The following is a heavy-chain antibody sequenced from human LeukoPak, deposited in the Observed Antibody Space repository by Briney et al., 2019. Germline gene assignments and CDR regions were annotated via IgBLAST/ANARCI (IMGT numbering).Heavy chain of an antibody. J-gene: IGHJ6*02. CDR2: IYYSGST. Sequence: SETLSLTCTVSGGSISSYYWSWIRQPPGKGLEWIGYIYYSGSTNYNPSLKSRVTISVDTSKNQFSLKLSSVTAADTAVYCCARSFDSSGYYYYYGMDVWGQGTTVTVSS. V-gene: IGHV4-59*01. CDR1: GGSISSYY. CDR3: ARSFDSSGYYYYYGMDV. D-gene: IGHD3-22*01.